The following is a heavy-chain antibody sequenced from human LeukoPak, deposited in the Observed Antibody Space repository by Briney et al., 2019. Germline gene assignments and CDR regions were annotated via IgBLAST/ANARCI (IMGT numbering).Heavy chain of an antibody. CDR2: INPNSGGT. CDR3: ARDPSRYPLDAFDI. J-gene: IGHJ3*02. CDR1: GYTFTGYY. Sequence: ASVKVSCKASGYTFTGYYMHWVRQAPGQGLEWMGWINPNSGGTNYAQKFQGRVTMTRDTSISTAYMELSRLRSDDTAVYYCARDPSRYPLDAFDIWGKGTMVTVSS. V-gene: IGHV1-2*02. D-gene: IGHD3-9*01.